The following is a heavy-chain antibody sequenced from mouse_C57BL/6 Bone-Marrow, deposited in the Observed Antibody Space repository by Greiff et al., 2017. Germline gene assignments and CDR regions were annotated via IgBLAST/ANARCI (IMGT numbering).Heavy chain of an antibody. Sequence: QVQLQQSGAELARPGASVKLSCKASGYTFTSYGISWVKQRTGPGLEWIGEIYPRSGNTYYNEKFKGKATLSADKSSSTAYMELRSLTSEDAAVYFCARWDYYGSEAYWGQGTLVTVSA. J-gene: IGHJ3*01. CDR3: ARWDYYGSEAY. CDR1: GYTFTSYG. CDR2: IYPRSGNT. D-gene: IGHD1-1*01. V-gene: IGHV1-81*01.